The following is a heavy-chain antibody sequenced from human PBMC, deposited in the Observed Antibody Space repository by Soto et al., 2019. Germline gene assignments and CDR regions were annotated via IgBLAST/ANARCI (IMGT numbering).Heavy chain of an antibody. V-gene: IGHV1-24*01. D-gene: IGHD3-22*01. CDR2: FDPEDGET. J-gene: IGHJ4*02. CDR1: GYTFTNN. Sequence: ASVKVSCKASGYTFTNNDVSWVRQAPGKGLEWMGGFDPEDGETIYAQKFQGRVTMTEDTSTDTAYMELSSLRSEDTAVYYCATDVFFSSGYYWGQGTLVTVSS. CDR3: ATDVFFSSGYY.